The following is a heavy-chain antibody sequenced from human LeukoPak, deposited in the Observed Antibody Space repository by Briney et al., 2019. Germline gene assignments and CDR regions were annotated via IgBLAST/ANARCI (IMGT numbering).Heavy chain of an antibody. J-gene: IGHJ4*02. CDR3: ARVHSSSWPIDY. V-gene: IGHV3-21*01. CDR1: GFTFSSYS. CDR2: INSSGSDI. Sequence: GGSLRLSCAASGFTFSSYSMNWVRQAPGKGLEWVASINSSGSDIYYADSVKGRFTISRDNAKNSLYLQMNSLRAEDTAVYYCARVHSSSWPIDYWGQGTLVTVSS. D-gene: IGHD6-13*01.